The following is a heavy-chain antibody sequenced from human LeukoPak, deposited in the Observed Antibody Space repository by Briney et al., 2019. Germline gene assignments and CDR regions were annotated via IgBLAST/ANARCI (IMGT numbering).Heavy chain of an antibody. J-gene: IGHJ6*02. CDR1: GGTFSSYA. CDR3: ARAQRGYCTNGVCSEADYYYYYGMDV. V-gene: IGHV1-69*13. CDR2: TIPIFGTA. Sequence: GASVKVSCKASGGTFSSYAISWVRQAPGQGLEWMGGTIPIFGTANYAQKFQGRVTITADESTSTAYMELSSLRSEDTAVYYCARAQRGYCTNGVCSEADYYYYYGMDVWGQGTTVTVSS. D-gene: IGHD2-8*01.